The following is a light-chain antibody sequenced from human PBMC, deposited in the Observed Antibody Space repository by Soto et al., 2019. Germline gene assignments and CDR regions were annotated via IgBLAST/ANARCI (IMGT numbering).Light chain of an antibody. J-gene: IGKJ2*01. V-gene: IGKV3-15*01. Sequence: EIVMTQSPASLPVSPGDRATLSCRASQSVGINLVWYQQKPGQAPRHLIYGATTRATGTPARFSGSGSGTEFTLTISSLHSEDIAIYYCQQYNSWPRTFGQGTKLEIK. CDR1: QSVGIN. CDR2: GAT. CDR3: QQYNSWPRT.